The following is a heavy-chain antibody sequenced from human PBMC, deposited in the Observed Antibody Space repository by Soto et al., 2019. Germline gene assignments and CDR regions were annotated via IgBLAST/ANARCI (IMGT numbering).Heavy chain of an antibody. J-gene: IGHJ6*02. Sequence: QVQLVQTGGEVKKTGASVKVSCKTSGYSFTTYGISWVRQAPGQGLEWMGWISAYNGNTNYAQKLHDRVTMTTDTSTSTAYVELRKLRSGDAPVYDSAGEGPAHYYYSGMDVWGQGSTVTVSS. CDR3: AGEGPAHYYYSGMDV. CDR1: GYSFTTYG. CDR2: ISAYNGNT. V-gene: IGHV1-18*01.